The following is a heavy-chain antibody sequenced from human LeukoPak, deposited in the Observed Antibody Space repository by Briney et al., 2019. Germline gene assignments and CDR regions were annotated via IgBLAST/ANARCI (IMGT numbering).Heavy chain of an antibody. Sequence: PGGSLRLSCAASGFTFSSYNMNWVRQAPGKGLEWVSFISTSSSTIYYADSVKGRFTISRDSAKNLLYLQMNSLRDDDTAVYYCARGGDGYNYHHYWGQGTLVTVSS. D-gene: IGHD5-24*01. CDR3: ARGGDGYNYHHY. J-gene: IGHJ4*02. CDR1: GFTFSSYN. CDR2: ISTSSSTI. V-gene: IGHV3-48*02.